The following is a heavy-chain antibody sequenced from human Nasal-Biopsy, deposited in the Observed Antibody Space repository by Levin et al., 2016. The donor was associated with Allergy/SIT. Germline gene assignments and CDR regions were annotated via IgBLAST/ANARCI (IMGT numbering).Heavy chain of an antibody. D-gene: IGHD2-2*02. V-gene: IGHV3-64D*06. Sequence: GESLKISCSASGFTFDAYSMHWVRQTPGKGLEYLSAIGSDGVGTYSADSVKGRFTISRDNSKSTLFLQMTNLRSDDTAVYYCMTDPKRPHTSWGQGTLVTVSS. CDR1: GFTFDAYS. CDR3: MTDPKRPHTS. CDR2: IGSDGVGT. J-gene: IGHJ4*02.